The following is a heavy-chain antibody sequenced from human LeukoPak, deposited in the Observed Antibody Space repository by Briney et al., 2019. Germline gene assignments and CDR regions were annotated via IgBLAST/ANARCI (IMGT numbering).Heavy chain of an antibody. J-gene: IGHJ5*02. D-gene: IGHD2-2*01. CDR1: GDSISSSSYY. CDR2: INYSGST. V-gene: IGHV4-30-4*01. Sequence: SETLSLTCTVSGDSISSSSYYWSWIRQPPGKGLEWIGYINYSGSTFHYNPSLKSRVTISVDTSKNQFSLRLNSVTVADSAVYYCASTNCSSARCYGANWFDPWGQGTLVTVSS. CDR3: ASTNCSSARCYGANWFDP.